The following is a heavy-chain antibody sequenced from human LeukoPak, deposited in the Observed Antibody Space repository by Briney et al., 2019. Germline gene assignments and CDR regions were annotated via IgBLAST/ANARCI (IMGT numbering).Heavy chain of an antibody. V-gene: IGHV1-2*02. Sequence: GASVKVSCKASGYTFTGYYMHWVRQAPGEGLEWMGWINPNSAGTNYAQKFQGRVTMTRDTSISTACMELSRLRSDDTAVYYCSRALLSMYYYMDVWGKGTTVTVSS. D-gene: IGHD2-8*01. J-gene: IGHJ6*03. CDR2: INPNSAGT. CDR3: SRALLSMYYYMDV. CDR1: GYTFTGYY.